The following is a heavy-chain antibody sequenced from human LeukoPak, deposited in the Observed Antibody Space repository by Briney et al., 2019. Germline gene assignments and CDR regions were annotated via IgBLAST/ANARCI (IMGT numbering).Heavy chain of an antibody. CDR1: GYPIGLDYY. CDR2: FHRGRI. V-gene: IGHV4-38-2*02. Sequence: SETLSPTCNVSGYPIGLDYYWVWIRQAPGRGLQWIGGFHRGRIQYNSALKSRVTISIDSSKNQFSLRMWPVTAADTAFYFCARAPSSYESGNGYPNLGWLDPWGQGALVTVSS. D-gene: IGHD5-24*01. J-gene: IGHJ5*02. CDR3: ARAPSSYESGNGYPNLGWLDP.